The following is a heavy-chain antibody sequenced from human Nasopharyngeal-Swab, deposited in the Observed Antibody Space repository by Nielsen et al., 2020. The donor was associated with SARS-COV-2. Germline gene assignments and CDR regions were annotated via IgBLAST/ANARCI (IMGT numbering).Heavy chain of an antibody. CDR1: GGSISSSSYY. CDR2: IYYSGST. CDR3: ARDARLRGYSGYAYDY. J-gene: IGHJ4*02. D-gene: IGHD5-12*01. Sequence: SETLSLTCTVSGGSISSSSYYWSWIRQHPGKGLEWIGYIYYSGSTYYNPSLKSRVTISVDTSKNQFSLKLSSVTAADTAVYYCARDARLRGYSGYAYDYWGQGTLVTVSS. V-gene: IGHV4-31*03.